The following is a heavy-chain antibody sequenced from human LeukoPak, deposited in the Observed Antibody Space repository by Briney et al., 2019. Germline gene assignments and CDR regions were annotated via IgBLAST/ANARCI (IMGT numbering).Heavy chain of an antibody. CDR1: GFTFSDYY. D-gene: IGHD1-1*01. CDR2: ISSSGSTI. V-gene: IGHV3-11*01. Sequence: NPGGSLRLSCADSGFTFSDYYMSWIRQAPGKGLGWVSYISSSGSTIYYADSVKGRFTISRDNAKNSLYLQMNSLRAEDTAVYYCARDPAQRRHFDYWGQGTLVTVSS. J-gene: IGHJ4*02. CDR3: ARDPAQRRHFDY.